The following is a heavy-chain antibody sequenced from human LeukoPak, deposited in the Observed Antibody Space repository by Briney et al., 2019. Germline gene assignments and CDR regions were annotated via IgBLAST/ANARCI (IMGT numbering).Heavy chain of an antibody. CDR1: GGSRSSYY. J-gene: IGHJ6*02. D-gene: IGHD3-22*01. V-gene: IGHV4-4*07. CDR2: MYTSWST. CDR3: ARDTYYSDSSGYLYYYGMDV. Sequence: SETVSLTCTVSGGSRSSYYWSGMRQPAGKGREGIGRMYTSWSTTYNLSLKSRVTMSVDTSKTQLSLMLSSVTAADTAVYYCARDTYYSDSSGYLYYYGMDVWGQGTTVTVSS.